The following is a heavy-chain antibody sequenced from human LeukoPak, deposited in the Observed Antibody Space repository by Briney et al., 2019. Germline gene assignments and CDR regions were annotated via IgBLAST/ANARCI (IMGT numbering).Heavy chain of an antibody. Sequence: ASVKVSCKASGYTFTAYFTHWVRQAPGQGLEWMGWINPNNGGTGYSQKFQGRVTMTRDTSITTAYMELSRLTSDDTAVYYCAREGGSVVTPAMKNFDYWAQGTLVTVSS. V-gene: IGHV1-2*02. D-gene: IGHD2-2*01. J-gene: IGHJ4*02. CDR1: GYTFTAYF. CDR2: INPNNGGT. CDR3: AREGGSVVTPAMKNFDY.